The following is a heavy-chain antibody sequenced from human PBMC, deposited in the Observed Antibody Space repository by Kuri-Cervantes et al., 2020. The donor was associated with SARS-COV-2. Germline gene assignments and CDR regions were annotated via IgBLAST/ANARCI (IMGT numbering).Heavy chain of an antibody. D-gene: IGHD7-27*01. V-gene: IGHV1-69*13. CDR1: GGTFSSYA. J-gene: IGHJ6*03. CDR3: ASGPRTGESSLYYYYMDV. CDR2: IIPIFGTA. Sequence: SVKVSCKASGGTFSSYAISWVRQASGQGLEWMGRIIPIFGTANYAQKFQGRVTITADESTSTAYMELSSLRSEDTAVYYCASGPRTGESSLYYYYMDVWGKGTTVTVSS.